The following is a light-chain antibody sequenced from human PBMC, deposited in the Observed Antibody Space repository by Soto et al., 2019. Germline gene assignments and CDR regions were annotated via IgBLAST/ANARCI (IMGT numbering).Light chain of an antibody. CDR2: DDS. CDR1: NIGTKS. J-gene: IGLJ1*01. Sequence: SYELTQSPSVSVAPGQTARMTWGGNNIGTKSVHWFQQRPGRAPVLVVFDDSDRPSGIPERFSGSKSGSTATLTITRVEAGDEADYYCQVWDSSLLHHVFGTGTKVTVL. CDR3: QVWDSSLLHHV. V-gene: IGLV3-21*02.